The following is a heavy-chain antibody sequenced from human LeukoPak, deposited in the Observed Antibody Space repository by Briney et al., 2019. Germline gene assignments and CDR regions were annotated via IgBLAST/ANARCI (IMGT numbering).Heavy chain of an antibody. J-gene: IGHJ4*02. D-gene: IGHD2/OR15-2a*01. V-gene: IGHV3-7*01. Sequence: GGSLRLSCTVSGFTVSSNSMSWVRQAPGKGLEWVANIKQDGSEKYYVDSVKGRFTISRDNAKNSLYLQMDNLRAEDTGVYYCARDFYDGFALDYWGQGTLVTVSS. CDR3: ARDFYDGFALDY. CDR2: IKQDGSEK. CDR1: GFTVSSNS.